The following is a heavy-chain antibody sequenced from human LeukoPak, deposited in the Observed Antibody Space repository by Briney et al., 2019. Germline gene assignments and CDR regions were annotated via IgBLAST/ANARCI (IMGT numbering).Heavy chain of an antibody. CDR3: ARDAYKSYYYYMDV. J-gene: IGHJ6*03. Sequence: SETLSLTCTVSGGSISSSSYYWGWIRQPPGKGLEWIGSIYYSGSTYYNPSLKSRVTISVDTSKNQFSLKLSSVTTADTAVYFCARDAYKSYYYYMDVWGKGTTVTVSS. CDR1: GGSISSSSYY. V-gene: IGHV4-39*07. D-gene: IGHD5-24*01. CDR2: IYYSGST.